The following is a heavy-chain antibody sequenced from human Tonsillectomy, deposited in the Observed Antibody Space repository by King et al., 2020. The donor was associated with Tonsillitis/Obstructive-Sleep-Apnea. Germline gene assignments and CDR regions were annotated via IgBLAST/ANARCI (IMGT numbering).Heavy chain of an antibody. D-gene: IGHD2-21*02. J-gene: IGHJ4*02. CDR2: IGTAGDT. V-gene: IGHV3-13*04. CDR3: ARGGDLDY. Sequence: VQLVESGGGLVQPGGSLRLSCAASGFNFSSYYIHWVRQATGKSLELGSAIGTAGDTYYPGSVKGRFTISRENAKNSLYLQMNSLRAGDTAVYYCARGGDLDYWGQGTLVTVSS. CDR1: GFNFSSYY.